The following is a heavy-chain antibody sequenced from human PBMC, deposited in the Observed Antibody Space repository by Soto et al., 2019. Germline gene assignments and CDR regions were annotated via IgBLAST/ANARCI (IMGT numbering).Heavy chain of an antibody. D-gene: IGHD5-18*01. V-gene: IGHV3-30*18. CDR1: GFTFSSYG. CDR3: AKDLRLWSKDYYYYGMDV. Sequence: QVQLVESGGGVVQPGRSLRLSCAASGFTFSSYGMHWVRQAPGKGLEWVAVISYDGSKEFYADSVKGRLTISRDNSKKPLYLQMNSLRAEDTAVYDCAKDLRLWSKDYYYYGMDVWGPGTTVPVSS. J-gene: IGHJ6*02. CDR2: ISYDGSKE.